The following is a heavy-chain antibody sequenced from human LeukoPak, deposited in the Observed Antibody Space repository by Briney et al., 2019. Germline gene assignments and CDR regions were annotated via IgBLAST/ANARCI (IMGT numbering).Heavy chain of an antibody. V-gene: IGHV1-2*02. CDR3: ARSGSTGYSLDY. Sequence: ASVKVSCKASGYSFTVYFIHWVRQAPGQGLEWMGCIDPNSGDTKYAQKFQGRVSMPRDTSTGTAYMELSRLRSDDTAVYFCARSGSTGYSLDYWGQGTLVTVSS. J-gene: IGHJ4*02. D-gene: IGHD3-22*01. CDR2: IDPNSGDT. CDR1: GYSFTVYF.